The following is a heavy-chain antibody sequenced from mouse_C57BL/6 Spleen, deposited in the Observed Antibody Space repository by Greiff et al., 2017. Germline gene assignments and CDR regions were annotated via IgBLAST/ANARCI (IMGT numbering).Heavy chain of an antibody. CDR2: IHPNSGST. D-gene: IGHD1-1*01. J-gene: IGHJ4*01. CDR1: GYTFTSYW. Sequence: QVHVKQSGAELVKPGASVTLSCKASGYTFTSYWMHWVKQRPGQGLEWIGMIHPNSGSTNYNEKFKSKATLTVDKSSSTAYMQLSSLTSEDSAVYYCARSRAMDYWGQGTSVTVSS. CDR3: ARSRAMDY. V-gene: IGHV1-64*01.